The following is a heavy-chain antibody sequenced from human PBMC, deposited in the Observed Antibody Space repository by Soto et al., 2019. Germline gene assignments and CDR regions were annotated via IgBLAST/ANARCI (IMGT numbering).Heavy chain of an antibody. J-gene: IGHJ3*02. D-gene: IGHD6-13*01. CDR2: IIPIFGTA. Sequence: SVKVSCKASGRTFSSYAISWVRQAPGQGLEWMGGIIPIFGTANYAQKFQGRVTITADESTSTAYMELSSLRSEDTAVYYCARPKGIAAAGTGACDIWGQGTMFTVSS. V-gene: IGHV1-69*13. CDR3: ARPKGIAAAGTGACDI. CDR1: GRTFSSYA.